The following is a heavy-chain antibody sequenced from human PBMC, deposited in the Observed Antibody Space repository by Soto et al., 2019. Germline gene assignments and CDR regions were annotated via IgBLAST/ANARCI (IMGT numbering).Heavy chain of an antibody. V-gene: IGHV3-7*01. D-gene: IGHD6-13*01. J-gene: IGHJ4*02. CDR1: GFTSSTYW. CDR3: ARALASAGSL. CDR2: IKPDGSEK. Sequence: EVQLVESGGGLVQPGGSLRLSCAASGFTSSTYWMHWVRQAPGKGLEWVANIKPDGSEKYYVDSVKGRFTISRDNAKNSLSLQMSSLRAEDTAVYYCARALASAGSLWGQGTLVTVSS.